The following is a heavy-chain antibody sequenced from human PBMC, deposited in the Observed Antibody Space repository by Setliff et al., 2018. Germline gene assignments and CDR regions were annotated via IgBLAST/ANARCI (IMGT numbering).Heavy chain of an antibody. CDR2: LFNDGINQ. CDR1: GLTFSTYK. Sequence: LRLSCAASGLTFSTYKFHWVRQAPGKGLEWVAVLFNDGINQYYAESVKGRFAISRDISKNTLYLQMNSLRAEDSAIYYCASSCSGSSCHAGLDYWGQGTLVTVSS. D-gene: IGHD2-15*01. CDR3: ASSCSGSSCHAGLDY. J-gene: IGHJ4*02. V-gene: IGHV3-30*09.